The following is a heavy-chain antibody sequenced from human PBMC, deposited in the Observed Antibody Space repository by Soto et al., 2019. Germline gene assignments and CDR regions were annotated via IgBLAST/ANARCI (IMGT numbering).Heavy chain of an antibody. CDR2: ISAYNGNT. J-gene: IGHJ5*02. V-gene: IGHV1-18*01. CDR3: XXXXXXXXXXXXXXP. CDR1: GYTFTSYG. Sequence: QVQLVQSGAEVKKPGASVKVSCKASGYTFTSYGISWVRQXPGQGLEWMGRISAYNGNTKYAQKLQGRVTMTTDTXXXXXXXXXXXXXXXXXXXXXXXXXXXXXXXXXXXXPXGQXTLVTVSS.